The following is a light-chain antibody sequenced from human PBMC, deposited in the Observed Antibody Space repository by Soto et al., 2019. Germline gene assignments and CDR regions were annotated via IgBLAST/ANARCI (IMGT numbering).Light chain of an antibody. Sequence: DIQMTQSPTFLSASVGDRVTITCRASQAIGDSLAWYQQKPGKAPDLLIYSASTVLPGVPSRFSGSGSGTDCTLTINVLQSEDFATYFCQQGHSFPLTFGGGTKV. V-gene: IGKV1-12*01. CDR2: SAS. CDR1: QAIGDS. CDR3: QQGHSFPLT. J-gene: IGKJ4*01.